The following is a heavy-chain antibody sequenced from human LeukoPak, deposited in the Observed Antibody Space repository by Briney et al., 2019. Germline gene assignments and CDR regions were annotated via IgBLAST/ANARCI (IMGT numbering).Heavy chain of an antibody. CDR2: ISAYNGNT. CDR1: GYTFTSYG. D-gene: IGHD3-10*01. V-gene: IGHV1-18*01. J-gene: IGHJ5*02. CDR3: ARVSSPYGSGSYGLWFDP. Sequence: ASVKVSCKASGYTFTSYGISWVRQAPGQGLEWMGWISAYNGNTNYAQKLQGRVAMTTDTSTSTAYMEPRSLRSDDTAVYYCARVSSPYGSGSYGLWFDPWGQGTLVTVSS.